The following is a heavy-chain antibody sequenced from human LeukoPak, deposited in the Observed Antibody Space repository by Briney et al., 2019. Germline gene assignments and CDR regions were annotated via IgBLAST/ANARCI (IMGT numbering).Heavy chain of an antibody. V-gene: IGHV1-18*01. D-gene: IGHD2-2*01. CDR3: ARDVCSSTNCYFSYFDY. CDR1: GYTFTTYG. Sequence: ASVTVSCKSSGYTFTTYGISWVRQAPAQGLEWMGWIRIYNGDTNYPQNLQGRVIMTTDKSTSTAYMELRSLGSDDTAVYYCARDVCSSTNCYFSYFDYWGQGTLVTVSS. CDR2: IRIYNGDT. J-gene: IGHJ4*02.